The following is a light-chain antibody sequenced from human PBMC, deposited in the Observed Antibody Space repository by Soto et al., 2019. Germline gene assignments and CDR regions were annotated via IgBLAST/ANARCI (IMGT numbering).Light chain of an antibody. CDR1: QDISND. Sequence: DLRMTQSPSSLSASVGDRVTITCQASQDISNDLNWYHQKPGNAPKLLIYDASKLKTGVPSRFSGSGSGTDFTLTISNLQPADTATYFCQQYDSLPWTFCQGTTVEVK. CDR2: DAS. CDR3: QQYDSLPWT. V-gene: IGKV1-33*01. J-gene: IGKJ1*01.